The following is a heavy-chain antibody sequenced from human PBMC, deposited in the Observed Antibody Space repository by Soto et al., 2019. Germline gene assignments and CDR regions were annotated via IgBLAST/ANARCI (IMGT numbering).Heavy chain of an antibody. V-gene: IGHV3-53*04. Sequence: GGSLRLSCAASGFTVSSNYMSWVRQAPGKGLEWVSVIYSGGSTYYADSVKGRFTISRHNSKNTLYLQMNSLRAEDTAVYYCARGRLTVTTRLGYGMDVWGQGTTVTVSS. J-gene: IGHJ6*02. CDR3: ARGRLTVTTRLGYGMDV. CDR2: IYSGGST. D-gene: IGHD4-4*01. CDR1: GFTVSSNY.